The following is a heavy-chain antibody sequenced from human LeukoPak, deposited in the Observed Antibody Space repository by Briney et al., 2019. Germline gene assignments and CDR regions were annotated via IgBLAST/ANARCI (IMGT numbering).Heavy chain of an antibody. CDR3: AREHSGSYGLYYGMDV. V-gene: IGHV1-18*01. CDR2: ISAYNGNT. CDR1: GYTFNSYG. Sequence: ASVKVSCKASGYTFNSYGISWVRQTPGQGLEWMGWISAYNGNTNYAQKLQGRVTMTTDTSTSTAYMELRSLRSDDTAVYYCAREHSGSYGLYYGMDVWGQGTTVTVSS. J-gene: IGHJ6*02. D-gene: IGHD1-26*01.